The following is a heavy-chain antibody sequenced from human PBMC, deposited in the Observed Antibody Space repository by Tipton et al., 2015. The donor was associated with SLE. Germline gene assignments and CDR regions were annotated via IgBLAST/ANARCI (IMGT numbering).Heavy chain of an antibody. V-gene: IGHV4-61*09. CDR1: VGPLTSGRYY. Sequence: TLSLTCTVSVGPLTSGRYYWSWIRQPAGKGLEWIGHIYTTGSTNYSPALKSRVTISFDTSETQFSLKLASVTIADTAVYYCARVSSETNYAIESWGQGTLVTVSS. D-gene: IGHD4/OR15-4a*01. CDR2: IYTTGST. J-gene: IGHJ4*02. CDR3: ARVSSETNYAIES.